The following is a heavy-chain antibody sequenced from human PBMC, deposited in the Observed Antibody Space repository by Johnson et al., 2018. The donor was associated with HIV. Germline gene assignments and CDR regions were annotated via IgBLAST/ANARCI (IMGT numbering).Heavy chain of an antibody. CDR3: TRGGFTDDAFDV. V-gene: IGHV3-33*01. CDR1: GFTFSSYG. J-gene: IGHJ3*01. CDR2: IWYDGRNK. Sequence: QVQLVESGGGVVQPGRSLRLSCAASGFTFSSYGMHWVRQAPGKGLEWVAVIWYDGRNKYYADSVKGRFTISRDNSKNMLYLQMNSLRPEDTAVYYCTRGGFTDDAFDVWGLGTMVTVSS.